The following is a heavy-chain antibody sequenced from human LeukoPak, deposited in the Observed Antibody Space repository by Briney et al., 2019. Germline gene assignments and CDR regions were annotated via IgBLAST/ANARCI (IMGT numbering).Heavy chain of an antibody. CDR1: GGTFSSYA. CDR3: ARDPGIAVAGS. V-gene: IGHV1-69*06. D-gene: IGHD6-19*01. CDR2: IIPIFGTA. Sequence: EASVKVSCKASGGTFSSYAISWVRQAPGQGLEWMGGIIPIFGTANYAQKFQGRVTITADKSTSTAYMELSSLRSEDTAVYYCARDPGIAVAGSWGQGTLVTVSS. J-gene: IGHJ5*02.